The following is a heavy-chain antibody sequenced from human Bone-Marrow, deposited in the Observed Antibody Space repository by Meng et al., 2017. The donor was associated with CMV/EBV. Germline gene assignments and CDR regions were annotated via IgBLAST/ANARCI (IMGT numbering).Heavy chain of an antibody. CDR2: INHSGST. Sequence: SETLSLTCAVYGGSFSGYYWSWIRQPPGKGLEWIGEINHSGSTNYNPSLKSRVTISVDTSKNQFSLKLSSVTAADTAVYYCARGFIAVAGVYGMDVWGQGTTVTVSS. D-gene: IGHD6-13*01. V-gene: IGHV4-34*01. CDR3: ARGFIAVAGVYGMDV. CDR1: GGSFSGYY. J-gene: IGHJ6*02.